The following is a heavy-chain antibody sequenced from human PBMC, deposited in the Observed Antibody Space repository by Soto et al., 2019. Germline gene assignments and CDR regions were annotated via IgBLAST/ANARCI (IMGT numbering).Heavy chain of an antibody. D-gene: IGHD2-2*01. J-gene: IGHJ6*02. CDR1: GYTFTGYY. V-gene: IGHV1-2*04. CDR2: INPNSGGT. Sequence: QVQLVQSGAEVKKPGASVKVSCKASGYTFTGYYMHWVRQAPGQGLEWMGWINPNSGGTNYAQKFRGWVTMTRDTSISTAYMELSRLRSDDTAVYYCAREAIVVVPAAMGGMDVWGQGTTVTVSS. CDR3: AREAIVVVPAAMGGMDV.